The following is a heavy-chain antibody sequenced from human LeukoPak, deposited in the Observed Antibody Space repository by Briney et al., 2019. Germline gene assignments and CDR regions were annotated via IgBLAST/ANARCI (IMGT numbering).Heavy chain of an antibody. CDR2: IFYSGST. Sequence: SETLSLTCTVSGDSVSNYYWSWIRQPPGKGLDWIGYIFYSGSTNYNPSLKSRVTMSVDTSKSQFSLKLSSVTAADTAIYYCARYNSGWSYFDYWGQGTLVTVSS. D-gene: IGHD6-19*01. CDR1: GDSVSNYY. V-gene: IGHV4-59*02. CDR3: ARYNSGWSYFDY. J-gene: IGHJ4*02.